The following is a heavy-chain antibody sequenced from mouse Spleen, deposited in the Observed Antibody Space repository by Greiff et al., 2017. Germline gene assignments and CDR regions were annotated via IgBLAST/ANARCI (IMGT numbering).Heavy chain of an antibody. V-gene: IGHV1-66*01. CDR3: ARDWDEAMDY. CDR2: IYPGSGNT. CDR1: GYSFTSYY. J-gene: IGHJ4*01. D-gene: IGHD4-1*01. Sequence: QVQLQQSGPELVKPGASVKISCKASGYSFTSYYIHWVKQRPGQGLEWIGWIYPGSGNTKYNEKIKGKATLTADTSSSTAYMQLSSLTSEDSAVYYCARDWDEAMDYWGQGTSVTVSS.